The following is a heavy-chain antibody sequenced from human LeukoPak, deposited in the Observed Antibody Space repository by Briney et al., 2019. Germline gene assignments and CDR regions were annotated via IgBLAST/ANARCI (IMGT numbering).Heavy chain of an antibody. V-gene: IGHV3-23*01. CDR1: GFTFSSYA. J-gene: IGHJ6*02. Sequence: GGSLRLSCAASGFTFSSYAMSWVRQAPGKGLEWVSAISGSCGSTYYADSVKGRFTISRDNSKNTLYLQMNSLRAEDTAVYYCAKVSGGGLYYDGMDVWGQGTTVTVSS. D-gene: IGHD1-14*01. CDR2: ISGSCGST. CDR3: AKVSGGGLYYDGMDV.